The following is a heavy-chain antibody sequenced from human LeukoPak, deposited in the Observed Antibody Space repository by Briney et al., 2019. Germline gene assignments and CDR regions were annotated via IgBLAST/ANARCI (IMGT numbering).Heavy chain of an antibody. J-gene: IGHJ4*02. Sequence: SETLSLTCAVYGGSFSGYYWSWIRQPPGKGLEWIGEINHSGSTNYNPSLKSRVTISVDTSKNKFSLKLSSVTAADTAVYYCAFNVLSPYYDFWSGYQRDVDYWGQGTLVTVSS. CDR3: AFNVLSPYYDFWSGYQRDVDY. D-gene: IGHD3-3*01. V-gene: IGHV4-34*01. CDR2: INHSGST. CDR1: GGSFSGYY.